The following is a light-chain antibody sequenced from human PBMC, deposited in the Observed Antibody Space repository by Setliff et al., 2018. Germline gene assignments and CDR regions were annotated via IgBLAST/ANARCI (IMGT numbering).Light chain of an antibody. V-gene: IGLV1-40*01. CDR3: QSYDNSLSGSGL. J-gene: IGLJ1*01. Sequence: QSALTQPPSVSGAPGQRVTISCTGSSSNLGAGFTVHWYQVLPGTAPKLLIYSNNFRPSGVPDRFSGSKSGTSASLAITGLQAEDEADYYCQSYDNSLSGSGLFGTGTKVTVL. CDR2: SNN. CDR1: SSNLGAGFT.